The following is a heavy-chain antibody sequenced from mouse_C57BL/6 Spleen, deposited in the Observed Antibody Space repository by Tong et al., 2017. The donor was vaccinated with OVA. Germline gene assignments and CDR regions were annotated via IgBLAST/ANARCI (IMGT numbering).Heavy chain of an antibody. Sequence: EVQLQESGGGLVQPTGSLKLSCAASGFTFNTYAMHWVRQAPGKGLEWVARIRSKSSNYATYYADSVKDRFTISRDESQSRRYLQMNNLKTEDTAMYYGGREGYYGSSSAWFAYWGQGTLVTVSA. J-gene: IGHJ3*01. D-gene: IGHD1-1*01. CDR3: GREGYYGSSSAWFAY. CDR2: IRSKSSNYAT. CDR1: GFTFNTYA. V-gene: IGHV10-3*01.